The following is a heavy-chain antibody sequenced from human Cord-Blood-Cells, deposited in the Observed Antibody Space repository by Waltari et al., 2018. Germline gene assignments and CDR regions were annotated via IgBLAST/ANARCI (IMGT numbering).Heavy chain of an antibody. J-gene: IGHJ4*02. Sequence: QVQLVQSGAEVKKPGASVKVSCKASGYTFTSYDINWVRQDTGQGLEWMGWMNPNSGNTGYAQKFQGRVTMTRNTSISTAYMELSSLRSEDTAVYYCARGRGPLGYCSSTSCYDYWGQGTLVTVSS. D-gene: IGHD2-2*01. CDR3: ARGRGPLGYCSSTSCYDY. CDR2: MNPNSGNT. CDR1: GYTFTSYD. V-gene: IGHV1-8*01.